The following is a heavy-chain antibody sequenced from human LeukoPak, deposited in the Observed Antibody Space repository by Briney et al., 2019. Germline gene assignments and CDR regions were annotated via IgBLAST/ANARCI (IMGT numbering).Heavy chain of an antibody. CDR1: GFTFDDYA. CDR2: ISWNSGSI. D-gene: IGHD2-15*01. Sequence: GGSLRLSCAASGFTFDDYAMHWVRQAPGKGLEWVSGISWNSGSIGYADSVKGRFTISRDNAKNSLYLQMNSLRAEDTAVYYCARVKGGSCLFYWGQGTLVTVSS. V-gene: IGHV3-9*01. J-gene: IGHJ4*02. CDR3: ARVKGGSCLFY.